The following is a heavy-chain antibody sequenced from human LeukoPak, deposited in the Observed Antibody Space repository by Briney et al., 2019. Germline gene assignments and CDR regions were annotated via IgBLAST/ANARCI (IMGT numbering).Heavy chain of an antibody. Sequence: GGSLRLSCAASGFTFSSYSMNWVRQAPGKGLEWVSYISSSFNTIYYADSVKGRFTISRDNAKNSLYLQMNNLRAEDTAVYYCARVRYNSGYIFDYWGQGALVTVSS. D-gene: IGHD5-18*01. J-gene: IGHJ4*02. V-gene: IGHV3-48*04. CDR2: ISSSFNTI. CDR3: ARVRYNSGYIFDY. CDR1: GFTFSSYS.